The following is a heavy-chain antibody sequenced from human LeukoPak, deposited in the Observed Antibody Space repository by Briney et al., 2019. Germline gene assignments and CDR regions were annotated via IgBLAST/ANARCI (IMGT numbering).Heavy chain of an antibody. CDR1: GGTFSSYA. CDR3: ARGGSRGTRDWFDP. V-gene: IGHV1-69*05. J-gene: IGHJ5*02. D-gene: IGHD1-26*01. CDR2: IIPIFGTA. Sequence: EASVKVSCKASGGTFSSYAISWVRQAPGQGLEWMGGIIPIFGTANYAQKFQGRVTMTRDTSISTAYMELSRLRSDDTAVYYCARGGSRGTRDWFDPWGQGTLVTVSS.